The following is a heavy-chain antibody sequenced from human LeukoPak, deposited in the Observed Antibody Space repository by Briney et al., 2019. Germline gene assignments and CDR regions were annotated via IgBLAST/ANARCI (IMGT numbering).Heavy chain of an antibody. J-gene: IGHJ4*02. CDR1: GGSFSGYY. CDR3: ARGPPVYYDNGGYYFFDY. Sequence: SETLSLTCAVNGGSFSGYYWTWIRQSPGKGLEWIGEIDHSGSTNYNPSLKSRVTISVDTSKNQFPLKLSSVTAADTAVYYCARGPPVYYDNGGYYFFDYWGQGTLVTVSS. V-gene: IGHV4-34*01. D-gene: IGHD3-22*01. CDR2: IDHSGST.